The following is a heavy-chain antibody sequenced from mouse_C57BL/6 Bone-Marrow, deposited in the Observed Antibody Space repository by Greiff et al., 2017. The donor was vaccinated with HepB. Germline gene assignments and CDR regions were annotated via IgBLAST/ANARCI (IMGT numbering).Heavy chain of an antibody. J-gene: IGHJ3*01. CDR1: GFNIKDDY. CDR2: IDPENGDT. V-gene: IGHV14-4*01. CDR3: TTTTVVPFAY. Sequence: EVKVVESGAELVRPGASVKLSCTASGFNIKDDYMHWVKQRPEQGLEWIGWIDPENGDTEYASKFQGKATITADTSSNTAYLQLSSLTSEDTAVYYCTTTTVVPFAYWGQGTLVTVSA. D-gene: IGHD1-1*01.